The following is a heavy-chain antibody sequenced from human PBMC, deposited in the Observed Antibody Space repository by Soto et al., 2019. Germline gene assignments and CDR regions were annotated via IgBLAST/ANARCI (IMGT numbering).Heavy chain of an antibody. CDR3: ARDYLYGGNYYYGMDV. V-gene: IGHV3-53*01. Sequence: EVQLVESGGGLIQPGGSLRLSCAASGFTVSSNYMSWVRQAPGKGLEWVSVIYSGGSTYYADSVKGRFTISRDNSKNPLYLQMNSLRAEDTAVYYCARDYLYGGNYYYGMDVWGQGTKVTVSS. CDR1: GFTVSSNY. CDR2: IYSGGST. D-gene: IGHD4-17*01. J-gene: IGHJ6*02.